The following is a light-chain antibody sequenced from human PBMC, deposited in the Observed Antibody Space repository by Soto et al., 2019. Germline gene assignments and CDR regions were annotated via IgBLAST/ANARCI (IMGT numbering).Light chain of an antibody. J-gene: IGKJ1*01. Sequence: DIQMTQSPSTVSAYVGDSVTITCRASQSITTWLAWYQQRPGKAPKLLIVDVSSTLSGVPSRVSRSGSGTEFTLTISRLQPDDFATYYCQHYKMYSPWTFGQGTKVDI. CDR3: QHYKMYSPWT. CDR2: DVS. CDR1: QSITTW. V-gene: IGKV1-5*01.